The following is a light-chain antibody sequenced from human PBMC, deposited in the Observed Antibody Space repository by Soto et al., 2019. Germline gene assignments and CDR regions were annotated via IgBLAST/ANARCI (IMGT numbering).Light chain of an antibody. Sequence: EIVLTQSPATLSLSPGERATLSCRASQSVSSYLAWYQQKPGQAPRLLIYDASNRATGIPARFSGSGSGTDFTRTISSLEPEDFAVYDCQQRSNWPPTFGQGTRLEIK. J-gene: IGKJ5*01. CDR1: QSVSSY. V-gene: IGKV3-11*01. CDR2: DAS. CDR3: QQRSNWPPT.